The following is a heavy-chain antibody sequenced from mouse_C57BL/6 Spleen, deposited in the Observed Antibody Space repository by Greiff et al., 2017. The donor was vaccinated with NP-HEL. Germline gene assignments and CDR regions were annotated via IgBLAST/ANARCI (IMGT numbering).Heavy chain of an antibody. J-gene: IGHJ4*01. CDR3: AREGPYYSNYYAMDY. D-gene: IGHD2-5*01. CDR1: GFTFSSYA. V-gene: IGHV5-4*01. CDR2: ISDGGSYT. Sequence: EVKLVESGGGLVKPGGSLKLSCAASGFTFSSYAMSWVRQTPEKRLEWVATISDGGSYTYYPDNVTGRFTISRDNAKNNLYLQMSHLKSEDTAMYYCAREGPYYSNYYAMDYWGQGTSVTVSS.